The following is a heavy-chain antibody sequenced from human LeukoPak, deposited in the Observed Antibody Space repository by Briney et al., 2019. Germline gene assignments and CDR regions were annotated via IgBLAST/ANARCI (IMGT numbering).Heavy chain of an antibody. V-gene: IGHV3-73*01. CDR2: IRSKANSYAT. CDR3: TRRVTAMAN. D-gene: IGHD5-18*01. J-gene: IGHJ4*02. CDR1: GFTFSGSA. Sequence: GGSLRLSCAASGFTFSGSAMHWVRQASGKGLELVGRIRSKANSYATAYAASVKGRFTISRDDSKNTAYLQMNSLKTEDTAVYYCTRRVTAMANWGQGTLVTVSS.